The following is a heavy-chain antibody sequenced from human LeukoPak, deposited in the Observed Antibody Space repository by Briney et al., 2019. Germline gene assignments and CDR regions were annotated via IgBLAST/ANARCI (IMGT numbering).Heavy chain of an antibody. CDR1: GGSISSGGYY. Sequence: PSQTLSLTCTVSGGSISSGGYYWSWIRQHPGKGLEWIGYIYYSGSTYYNPSLKSRVTISVDTSKNQFSPKLSSVTAADTAVYYCARDKVVVAATPDYYYYGMDVWGQGTTVTVSS. V-gene: IGHV4-31*03. CDR2: IYYSGST. CDR3: ARDKVVVAATPDYYYYGMDV. J-gene: IGHJ6*02. D-gene: IGHD2-15*01.